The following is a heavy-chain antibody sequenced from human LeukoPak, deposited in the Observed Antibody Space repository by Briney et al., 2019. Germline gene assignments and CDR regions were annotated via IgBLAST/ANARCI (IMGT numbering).Heavy chain of an antibody. V-gene: IGHV3-48*01. D-gene: IGHD5-12*01. J-gene: IGHJ6*03. CDR3: ASGGYDWYMDV. Sequence: GSLRLSCAASGFTFSSYSMNWVRQAPGKGLEWVSYISSSSSTIYYADSVKGRFTISRDSAKNSLYLQMNSLRAEDTAVYYCASGGYDWYMDVWGKGTTVTVSS. CDR1: GFTFSSYS. CDR2: ISSSSSTI.